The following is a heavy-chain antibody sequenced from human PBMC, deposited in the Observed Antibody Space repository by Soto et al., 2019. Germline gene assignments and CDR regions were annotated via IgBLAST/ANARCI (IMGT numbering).Heavy chain of an antibody. V-gene: IGHV4-31*03. Sequence: QVQLQESGPGLVKPSQTLSLTCTVSGGSISSGVYYCSWIRQHPGKGLKWIGYIYYRGSTYYNPSLKSRVNISVDTSKNQFSLKLSSVTAADTAVYYCARAYMNYDFWSGVDYWGQGTLVTVSS. CDR2: IYYRGST. J-gene: IGHJ4*02. CDR3: ARAYMNYDFWSGVDY. D-gene: IGHD3-3*01. CDR1: GGSISSGVYY.